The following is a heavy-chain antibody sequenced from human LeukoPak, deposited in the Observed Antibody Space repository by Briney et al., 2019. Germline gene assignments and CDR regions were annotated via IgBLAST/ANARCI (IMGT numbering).Heavy chain of an antibody. Sequence: GESLKISCKPSGDSFTIYWICCVRQMPGKSLECMGIIYPGDSDTRYSPSFQGQVTISADKSISTAYLQWSSMKASDTAMYSCASPLYYDSSGYYFDYWGQGTLVTVSS. D-gene: IGHD3-22*01. CDR3: ASPLYYDSSGYYFDY. CDR1: GDSFTIYW. CDR2: IYPGDSDT. V-gene: IGHV5-51*01. J-gene: IGHJ4*02.